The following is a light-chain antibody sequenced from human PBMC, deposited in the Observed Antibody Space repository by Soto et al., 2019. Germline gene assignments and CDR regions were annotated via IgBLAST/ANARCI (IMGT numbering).Light chain of an antibody. V-gene: IGKV3-20*01. CDR3: QQAGSSSYT. J-gene: IGKJ2*01. CDR2: GAS. CDR1: QSVSSAY. Sequence: EIVLTQSPGTLSLSPGERATLSCRASQSVSSAYLAWYQQIPGQAPRLLIYGASSRATGIPDRFSGSGSGTEFTLTISGLEPEDVAEYYCQQAGSSSYTFGQGTKLEIK.